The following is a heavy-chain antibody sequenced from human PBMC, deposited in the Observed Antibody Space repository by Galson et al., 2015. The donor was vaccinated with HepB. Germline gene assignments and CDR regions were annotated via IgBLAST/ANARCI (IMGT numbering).Heavy chain of an antibody. J-gene: IGHJ1*01. CDR3: ARETAAPHHHQYFQH. D-gene: IGHD6-13*01. CDR1: GGTFSSYT. CDR2: IIPILGIA. V-gene: IGHV1-69*04. Sequence: SVKVSCKASGGTFSSYTISWVRQAPGQGPEWMGRIIPILGIANYAQKFQGRVTITADKSTSTAYMELSSLRSEDTAVYYCARETAAPHHHQYFQHWGQGTLVTVSS.